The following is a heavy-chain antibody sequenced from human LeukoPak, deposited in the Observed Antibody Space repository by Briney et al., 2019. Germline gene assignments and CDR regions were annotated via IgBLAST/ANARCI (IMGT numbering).Heavy chain of an antibody. CDR3: ARRQEGHDY. CDR1: GVSIAKTFYY. Sequence: PSETLSLTCTVSGVSIAKTFYYWNWLRQPAGKGLEWIGRIYTTGGTDYNPSLKSRVTISLDTAKNQFSLKMTSVTAADTAVYYCARRQEGHDYWGQGTLVTASS. CDR2: IYTTGGT. V-gene: IGHV4-61*02. J-gene: IGHJ4*02.